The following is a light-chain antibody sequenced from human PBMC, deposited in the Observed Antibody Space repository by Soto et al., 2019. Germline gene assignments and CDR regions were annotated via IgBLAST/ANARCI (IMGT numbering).Light chain of an antibody. V-gene: IGLV2-14*03. J-gene: IGLJ1*01. CDR3: QSYDSSLSGTV. Sequence: QSVLTQPASVSGSPGQSITISCTGTSSDVGGYNSVSWYQHHPGKAPKLILYANSNRPSGVPDRFSGSKSGTSASLALTGLQAEDEADYYCQSYDSSLSGTVFGTGTKVTVL. CDR2: ANS. CDR1: SSDVGGYNS.